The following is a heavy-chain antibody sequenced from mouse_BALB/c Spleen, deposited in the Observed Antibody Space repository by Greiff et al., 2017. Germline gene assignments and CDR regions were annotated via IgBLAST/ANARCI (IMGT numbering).Heavy chain of an antibody. V-gene: IGHV5-9*03. Sequence: EVKLVESGGGLVKPGGSLKLSCAASGFTFSSYTMSWVRQTPEKRLEWVATISSGGGNTYYPDSVKGRFTISRDNAKNNLYLQMSSLRSEDTALYYCARWGDRLRYFGYGGQGPTLTASS. D-gene: IGHD3-2*02. CDR2: ISSGGGNT. J-gene: IGHJ2*01. CDR3: ARWGDRLRYFGY. CDR1: GFTFSSYT.